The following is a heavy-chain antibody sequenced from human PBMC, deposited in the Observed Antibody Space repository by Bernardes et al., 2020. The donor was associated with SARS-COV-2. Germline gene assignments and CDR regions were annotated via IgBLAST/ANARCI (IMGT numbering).Heavy chain of an antibody. CDR3: ATYLAVRGPQSDYFDY. CDR2: FDPEDGET. J-gene: IGHJ4*02. CDR1: GYTLTELS. D-gene: IGHD3-10*01. Sequence: ASVKVSCKVSGYTLTELSMHWVRQAPGKGLEWMGGFDPEDGETIYAQKFQGRVTMTEDTSTDTAYMELSSLRSEDTAVYYCATYLAVRGPQSDYFDYWGQGTLVTISS. V-gene: IGHV1-24*01.